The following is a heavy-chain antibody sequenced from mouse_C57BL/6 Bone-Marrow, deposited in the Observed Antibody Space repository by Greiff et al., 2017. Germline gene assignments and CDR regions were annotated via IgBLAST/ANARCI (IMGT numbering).Heavy chain of an antibody. J-gene: IGHJ3*01. CDR2: IDPSDSYT. Sequence: QVQLQQPGAELVMPGASVKLSCKASGYTFTSYWMHWVKQRPGQGLEWIGEIDPSDSYTNYNQKFKGKSTLTVDKSSSTAYMQLSSLNSEDSAVYYCSRGLHYYGSSYRFAYWGQGTLVTVSA. V-gene: IGHV1-69*01. D-gene: IGHD1-1*01. CDR1: GYTFTSYW. CDR3: SRGLHYYGSSYRFAY.